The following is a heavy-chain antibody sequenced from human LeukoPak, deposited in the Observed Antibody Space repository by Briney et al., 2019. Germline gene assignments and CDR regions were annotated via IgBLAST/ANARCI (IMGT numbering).Heavy chain of an antibody. CDR1: GFTFSNFW. CDR2: IKEDGSDK. V-gene: IGHV3-7*05. J-gene: IGHJ4*02. CDR3: ARDIGDHTFDY. D-gene: IGHD2-15*01. Sequence: GGSLRLSCAASGFTFSNFWMAWVRQAPGKGLEWVAHIKEDGSDKKYVDSVKGRFTISRDNPKNSLYLQMNSLRAEDTAVYYCARDIGDHTFDYWGQGGLVTVSS.